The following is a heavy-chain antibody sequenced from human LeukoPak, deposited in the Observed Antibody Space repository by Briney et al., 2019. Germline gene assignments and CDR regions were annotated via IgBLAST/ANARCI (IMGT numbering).Heavy chain of an antibody. CDR2: ISWNSGSI. CDR1: GFTFDDYA. D-gene: IGHD3-10*01. V-gene: IGHV3-9*01. J-gene: IGHJ4*02. Sequence: GGSLRLSCAASGFTFDDYAMHWVRQAPGKGLEWVSGISWNSGSIGYADSVKGRFTISRDNAKNSLYLQMNSLRAEDTALYYCAKDHYGSGSYYMNYWGQGTLVTVSS. CDR3: AKDHYGSGSYYMNY.